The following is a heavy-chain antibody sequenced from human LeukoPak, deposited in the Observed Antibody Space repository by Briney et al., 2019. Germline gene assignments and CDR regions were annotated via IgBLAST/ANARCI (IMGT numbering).Heavy chain of an antibody. CDR3: ARDGFGSSWYIDF. CDR2: ISGSGGTF. D-gene: IGHD6-13*01. Sequence: PGGSLRLSCAASGFIFSNYEINWARQVPGKGLEWVAHISGSGGTFYYAESVKGRFTISRDNPKNSLYLRMNSLTAEDTAIYYCARDGFGSSWYIDFWGRGTLVTVSS. CDR1: GFIFSNYE. V-gene: IGHV3-48*03. J-gene: IGHJ4*02.